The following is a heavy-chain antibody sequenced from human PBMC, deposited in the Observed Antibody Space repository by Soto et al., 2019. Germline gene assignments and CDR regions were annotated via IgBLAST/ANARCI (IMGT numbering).Heavy chain of an antibody. CDR1: GFTFSSYS. Sequence: PGGSVRLACAASGFTFSSYSMNWVRQAPGKGLEWVSSISSSSSYIYYADSVKGRFTISRDNAKNSLYLQMNSLRAEDTAVYYCARDLRNVDTAMVRDFDYWGQGILVTVSS. CDR3: ARDLRNVDTAMVRDFDY. D-gene: IGHD5-18*01. J-gene: IGHJ4*02. V-gene: IGHV3-21*01. CDR2: ISSSSSYI.